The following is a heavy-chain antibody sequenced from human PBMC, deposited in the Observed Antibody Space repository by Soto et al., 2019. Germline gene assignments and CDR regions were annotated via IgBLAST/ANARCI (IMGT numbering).Heavy chain of an antibody. CDR3: ARGRGWDSSSPEGYYFDY. V-gene: IGHV1-18*01. CDR2: ISAYNGNT. Sequence: ASVKVSCKASGYTFTSYGISWVRQAPGQGLEWMGWISAYNGNTKYAQKLQGRVTMTTDTSTSTAYMELRSLRSDDTAVYYCARGRGWDSSSPEGYYFDYWGQGTLVTVSS. CDR1: GYTFTSYG. J-gene: IGHJ4*02. D-gene: IGHD6-13*01.